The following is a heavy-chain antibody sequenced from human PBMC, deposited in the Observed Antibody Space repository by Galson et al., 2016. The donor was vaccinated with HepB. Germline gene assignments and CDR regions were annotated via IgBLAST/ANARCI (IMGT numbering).Heavy chain of an antibody. V-gene: IGHV3-30*04. D-gene: IGHD4/OR15-4a*01. Sequence: SLRLSCAASGFTFNTYDMHWVRQAPGKGLEWVAVISMEGSLKLYADSVKGRFTISRDNSKNALFLQINSLRAEDTAVYYCARDMVGGSPDYFDYWGQGTLVTVSS. CDR2: ISMEGSLK. CDR3: ARDMVGGSPDYFDY. CDR1: GFTFNTYD. J-gene: IGHJ4*02.